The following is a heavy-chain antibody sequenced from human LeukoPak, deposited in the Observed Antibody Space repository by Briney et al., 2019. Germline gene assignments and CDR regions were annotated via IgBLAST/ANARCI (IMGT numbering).Heavy chain of an antibody. CDR2: IRYDGSNK. Sequence: GGSLRLSCAASGFTFSSYGMHWVRQAPGKGLEWVAFIRYDGSNKYYADSVKGRFTISRDNSKNTLYLQMNSLRAEDTAVYYCTTELWFGELGDVNWFDPWGQGTLVTVSS. CDR3: TTELWFGELGDVNWFDP. J-gene: IGHJ5*02. D-gene: IGHD3-10*01. CDR1: GFTFSSYG. V-gene: IGHV3-30*02.